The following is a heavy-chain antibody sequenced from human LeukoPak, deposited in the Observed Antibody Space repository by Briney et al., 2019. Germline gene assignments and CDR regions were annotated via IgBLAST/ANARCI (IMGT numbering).Heavy chain of an antibody. Sequence: ASVKVSCKASGYTFTRYYMHWVRQGPGQGLEWMGIIDPSGGSTSYAQKLQGRVTMTRDTSTSTVYMELSHLRCGDTAVYYCARDKSGTTQGDFDYWGQGTLVTVSS. V-gene: IGHV1-46*01. CDR3: ARDKSGTTQGDFDY. D-gene: IGHD1-1*01. CDR2: IDPSGGST. J-gene: IGHJ4*02. CDR1: GYTFTRYY.